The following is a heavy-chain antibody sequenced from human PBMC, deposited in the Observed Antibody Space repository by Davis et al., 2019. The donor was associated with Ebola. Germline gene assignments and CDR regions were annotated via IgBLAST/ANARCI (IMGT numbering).Heavy chain of an antibody. CDR1: GFTFSSYG. Sequence: PGGSLRLSCAASGFTFSSYGMSWVRQAPGKGLEWVAVISYDGSNKYYADSVKGRFTISRDNSKNTLYLQMNSLRAEDTAVYYCARDSEYSNGWYNFDSWGQGTLVTVSS. CDR2: ISYDGSNK. V-gene: IGHV3-30*03. J-gene: IGHJ4*02. D-gene: IGHD6-19*01. CDR3: ARDSEYSNGWYNFDS.